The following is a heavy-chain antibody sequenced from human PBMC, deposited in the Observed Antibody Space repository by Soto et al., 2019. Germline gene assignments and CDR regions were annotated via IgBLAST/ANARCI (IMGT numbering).Heavy chain of an antibody. J-gene: IGHJ5*02. CDR3: AREAGPDRWFDP. V-gene: IGHV4-4*07. D-gene: IGHD6-19*01. Sequence: XETLSLTCTVSGASISSYFWTWIRQPAGKGLDWIGRISTSGTTNYNPSLKSRVTMSVDTSKNHFSLNLSSVTAADTAVYYCAREAGPDRWFDPWGQGPLVTVSS. CDR1: GASISSYF. CDR2: ISTSGTT.